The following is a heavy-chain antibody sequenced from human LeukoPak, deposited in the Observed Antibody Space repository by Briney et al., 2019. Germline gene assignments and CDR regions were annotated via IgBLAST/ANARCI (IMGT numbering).Heavy chain of an antibody. J-gene: IGHJ4*02. D-gene: IGHD6-19*01. V-gene: IGHV3-30*03. CDR1: GFTFSSYG. CDR2: ISYDGSNK. Sequence: GGSLRLSCAASGFTFSSYGMHWVRQAPGKGLEWVAVISYDGSNKYYADSVKGRFTISRDNSKNTLYLQMNSLRPEDTAVYYCARDWGRRYSSGWYGDFDYWGQGTLVTVSS. CDR3: ARDWGRRYSSGWYGDFDY.